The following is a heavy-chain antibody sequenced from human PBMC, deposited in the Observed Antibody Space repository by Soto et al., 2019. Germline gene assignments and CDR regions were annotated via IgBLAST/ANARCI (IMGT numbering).Heavy chain of an antibody. CDR3: GRVGSIAAQGYYYCMDV. Sequence: QVQLVQSGAEVKKPGSSVKVSCKASGGTFSSYAISWVRQAPGQGLEWMGGIMPIFGTANYAQKLQVRVTITSDDSTSTAYMELSSLRYEDTAVYYCGRVGSIAAQGYYYCMDVWGQGTTVTGSS. V-gene: IGHV1-69*05. J-gene: IGHJ6*02. D-gene: IGHD6-6*01. CDR2: IMPIFGTA. CDR1: GGTFSSYA.